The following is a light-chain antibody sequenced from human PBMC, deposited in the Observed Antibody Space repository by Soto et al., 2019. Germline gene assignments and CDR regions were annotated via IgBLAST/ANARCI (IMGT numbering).Light chain of an antibody. Sequence: EIVMTQSPATLSVSPGERATLSCRASQSVSSNLAWYQQKPGQAPRLLIYGASTRATGIPARFSGSGSGTDFTLTISRLEPEDFAVYYCQQYGSPSITFGQGTRLEIK. J-gene: IGKJ5*01. CDR2: GAS. CDR1: QSVSSN. V-gene: IGKV3-15*01. CDR3: QQYGSPSIT.